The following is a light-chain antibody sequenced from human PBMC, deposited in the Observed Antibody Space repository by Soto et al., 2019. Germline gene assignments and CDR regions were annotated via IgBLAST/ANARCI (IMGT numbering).Light chain of an antibody. CDR3: QQYYSTLIT. J-gene: IGKJ5*01. Sequence: IALTQSPDSLTLSLGERATINCKSSQSVLYSSYNKSYLAWYQVKPGRPPKTLFSWASTREPGVPDRFSGSGSGTEFTLTISSLQADDVAFYYCQQYYSTLITFGHRTRLEIK. CDR2: WAS. V-gene: IGKV4-1*01. CDR1: QSVLYSSYNKSY.